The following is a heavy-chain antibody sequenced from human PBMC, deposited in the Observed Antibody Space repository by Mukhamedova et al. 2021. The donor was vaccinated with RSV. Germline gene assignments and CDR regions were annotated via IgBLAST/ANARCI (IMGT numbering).Heavy chain of an antibody. V-gene: IGHV5-51*01. Sequence: EYMGIIYPADPDTRYSPSFQGQVTISADKSIAIVYLHWSSLKASDNATDYCTRGYSGLRSVMDVWGEGTMVTVSS. CDR3: TRGYSGLRSVMDV. D-gene: IGHD5-12*01. J-gene: IGHJ6*03. CDR2: IYPADPDT.